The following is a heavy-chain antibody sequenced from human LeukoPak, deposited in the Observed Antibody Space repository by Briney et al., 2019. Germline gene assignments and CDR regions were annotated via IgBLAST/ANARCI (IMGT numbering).Heavy chain of an antibody. CDR3: ATTNSNPNCSGGSCYSGYFDY. CDR2: IYPGDSDT. CDR1: GYSFTSYW. Sequence: GESLKISCKGSGYSFTSYWIGWVRQMPGKGLEWMGIIYPGDSDTRYSPSFQGQVTISADNAISTAYLQWSSLKASDTPMYYCATTNSNPNCSGGSCYSGYFDYWSQGTLVTVSS. D-gene: IGHD2-15*01. V-gene: IGHV5-51*01. J-gene: IGHJ4*02.